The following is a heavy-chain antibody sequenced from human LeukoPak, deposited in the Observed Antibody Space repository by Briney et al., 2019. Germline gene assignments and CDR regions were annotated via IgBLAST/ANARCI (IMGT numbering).Heavy chain of an antibody. CDR1: GFTFSSYV. V-gene: IGHV3-23*01. J-gene: IGHJ4*02. D-gene: IGHD6-13*01. Sequence: GGSLRLSCAASGFTFSSYVMSWVRQAPGKGLEWVSAISGSGGSTYYADSVKGRFTISRDNSKNTLYLQMNSLRAEDTAVYYCAKDVAAAGTTLGYWGQGTLVTVSS. CDR3: AKDVAAAGTTLGY. CDR2: ISGSGGST.